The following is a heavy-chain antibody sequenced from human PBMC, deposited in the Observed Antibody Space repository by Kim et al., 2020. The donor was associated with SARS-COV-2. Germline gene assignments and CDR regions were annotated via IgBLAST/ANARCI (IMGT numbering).Heavy chain of an antibody. CDR2: IKQDGSEK. Sequence: GGSLRLSCAASGFTFSSYWMSWVRQAPGKGLEWVANIKQDGSEKYYVDSVKGRFTISRDNAKNSLYLQMNSLRAEDTAVYYCASEYSSSSGPFDYWGQGTLVTVSS. CDR3: ASEYSSSSGPFDY. V-gene: IGHV3-7*03. CDR1: GFTFSSYW. J-gene: IGHJ4*02. D-gene: IGHD6-6*01.